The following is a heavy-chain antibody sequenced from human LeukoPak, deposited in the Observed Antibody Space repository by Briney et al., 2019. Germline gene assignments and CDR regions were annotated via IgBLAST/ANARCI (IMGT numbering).Heavy chain of an antibody. CDR2: VDPEDGES. CDR1: GYTFTDYY. Sequence: ATVKISCKVSGYTFTDYYMHWVQQAPGKGLEWMGLVDPEDGESIYAEKFQGRVTITADTSTDTAYMELSSLRSEDTAVYYCATEPKGYCSSTSCYTGDYWGQGTLVTVSS. V-gene: IGHV1-69-2*01. D-gene: IGHD2-2*02. J-gene: IGHJ4*02. CDR3: ATEPKGYCSSTSCYTGDY.